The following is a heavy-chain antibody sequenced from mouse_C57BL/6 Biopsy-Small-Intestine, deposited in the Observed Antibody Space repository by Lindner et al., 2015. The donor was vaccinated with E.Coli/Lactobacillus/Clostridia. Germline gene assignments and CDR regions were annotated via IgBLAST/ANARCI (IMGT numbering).Heavy chain of an antibody. CDR1: GFIFTNYA. D-gene: IGHD1-3*01. J-gene: IGHJ1*01. V-gene: IGHV1-81*01. CDR3: AKVGITEVGTVGGMDV. Sequence: SVKVSCKSSGFIFTNYALSWVRQAPGQGLEWVGRIIPISDTVAYAPKFQGRVTISADTSTRTTYMEITGLRSDDSAEYLCAKVGITEVGTVGGMDVWGQGTTVTVSS. CDR2: IIPISDTV.